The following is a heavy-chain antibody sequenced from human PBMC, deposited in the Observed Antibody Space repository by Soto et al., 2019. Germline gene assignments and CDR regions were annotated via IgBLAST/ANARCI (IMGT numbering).Heavy chain of an antibody. CDR2: IDSGSRTI. CDR3: AKDLSVAVAGAL. D-gene: IGHD6-19*01. V-gene: IGHV3-48*02. J-gene: IGHJ4*02. CDR1: GFSFMSYS. Sequence: EVQLVESGGDLVQPGGYMRLSFVVSGFSFMSYSMNWVRQAPGQGLEWISCIDSGSRTIYYADSVKGRFTISRDNAKNTLYLQRDSQIDEDTDVYYCAKDLSVAVAGALWGQGTLVTVSS.